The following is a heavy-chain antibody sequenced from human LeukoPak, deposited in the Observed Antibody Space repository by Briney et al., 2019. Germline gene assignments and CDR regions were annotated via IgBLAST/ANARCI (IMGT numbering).Heavy chain of an antibody. CDR2: IYYSVST. D-gene: IGHD6-13*01. Sequence: SETLSLTCTVSGDSISNYYWTWIRQPPGKGLERIWYIYYSVSTNYNPSLKSRVTISVYTSKNQFSLKLSPVTAADTAVYYCAREVVAAPGTVDYWGQGTLVTVSS. CDR3: AREVVAAPGTVDY. CDR1: GDSISNYY. J-gene: IGHJ4*01. V-gene: IGHV4-59*01.